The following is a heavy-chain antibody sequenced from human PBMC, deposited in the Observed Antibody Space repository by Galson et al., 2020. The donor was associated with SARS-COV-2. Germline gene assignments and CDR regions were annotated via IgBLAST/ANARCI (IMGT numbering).Heavy chain of an antibody. CDR1: GGSISSSSYY. V-gene: IGHV4-39*07. D-gene: IGHD3-16*01. J-gene: IGHJ4*02. Sequence: ASETLSLTCTVSGGSISSSSYYWGWIRQPPGKGLEWIGSIYYSGRTYYNPSLKSRVTISVDTSKNQFSLKLSSVPAADTAGYYCGRAWGGGGTFDYWGQGTLVTVSS. CDR3: GRAWGGGGTFDY. CDR2: IYYSGRT.